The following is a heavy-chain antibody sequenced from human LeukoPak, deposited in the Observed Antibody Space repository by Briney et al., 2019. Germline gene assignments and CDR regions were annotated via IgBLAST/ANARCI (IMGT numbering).Heavy chain of an antibody. V-gene: IGHV3-21*01. D-gene: IGHD3-16*01. CDR2: ISSSSSYI. CDR1: GFTFSNAW. J-gene: IGHJ3*02. CDR3: ASWGPRLESVEHAFDI. Sequence: GGSLRLSCATSGFTFSNAWMNWVRKAPGKGLEWVSSISSSSSYIYYADSVKGRFTISRDNAKNSLYLQMNSLRAEGTAVYYCASWGPRLESVEHAFDIWGQGTMVTVSS.